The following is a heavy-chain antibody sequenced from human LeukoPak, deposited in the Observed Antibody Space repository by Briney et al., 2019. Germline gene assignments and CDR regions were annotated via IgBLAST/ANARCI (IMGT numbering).Heavy chain of an antibody. CDR2: IWYDGSNK. CDR3: AKSIGYYYYYGMDV. Sequence: HPGGSLRLSCAASGFTFSNYGMHWVRQAPGKGLEWVAVIWYDGSNKYYADSVKGRFTISRDNSKNTLYLQMNSLRAEDTAVYYCAKSIGYYYYYGMDVWGQGTTVTVSS. CDR1: GFTFSNYG. D-gene: IGHD3-16*02. V-gene: IGHV3-30*02. J-gene: IGHJ6*02.